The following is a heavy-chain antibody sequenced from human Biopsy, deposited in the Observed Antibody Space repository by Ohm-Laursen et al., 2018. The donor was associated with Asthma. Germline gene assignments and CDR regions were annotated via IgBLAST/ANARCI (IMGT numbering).Heavy chain of an antibody. D-gene: IGHD5-18*01. CDR2: IYYSGET. J-gene: IGHJ4*02. V-gene: IGHV4-31*02. Sequence: TLSLTCTVSGASITTSPSYWSWLRLLPGKGLEWIGCIYYSGETFFNPSLKNPLFMSLDSSKNQFSLKMTSVTVADTAVCFCARNLPGYTYGPFEDWGQGTLVTVSS. CDR1: GASITTSPSY. CDR3: ARNLPGYTYGPFED.